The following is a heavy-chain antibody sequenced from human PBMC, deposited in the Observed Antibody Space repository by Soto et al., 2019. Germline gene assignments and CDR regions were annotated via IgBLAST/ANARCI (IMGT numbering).Heavy chain of an antibody. CDR1: GYTFTSYD. V-gene: IGHV1-8*01. CDR2: MNPNSGNT. J-gene: IGHJ5*02. CDR3: ARGLVRPSGGSCYSGDCDR. D-gene: IGHD2-15*01. Sequence: ASVKVSCKASGYTFTSYDINWVRQATGQGLEWMGWMNPNSGNTGYAQKFQGRVTMTRNTSISTAYMELSSLRSEDTAVYYCARGLVRPSGGSCYSGDCDRWGQGSLVTVSS.